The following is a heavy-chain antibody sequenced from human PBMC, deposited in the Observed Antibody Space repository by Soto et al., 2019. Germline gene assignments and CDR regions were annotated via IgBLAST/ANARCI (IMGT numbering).Heavy chain of an antibody. D-gene: IGHD1-1*01. Sequence: EVQLVESGGGLVQPGGSLRLSCSASGFTFNIYAMHWVRQAPGKGLEYVSAIISNGGSTYYADSVKGRFTVSRDNSKNTLYLQMSSLRPEDTAVYYCVRAWKVVSYCDYWGQGTLVTVSS. V-gene: IGHV3-64D*06. CDR2: IISNGGST. J-gene: IGHJ4*02. CDR1: GFTFNIYA. CDR3: VRAWKVVSYCDY.